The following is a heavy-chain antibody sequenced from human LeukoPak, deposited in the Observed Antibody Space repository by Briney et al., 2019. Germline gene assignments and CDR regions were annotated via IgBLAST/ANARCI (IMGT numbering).Heavy chain of an antibody. Sequence: PGGSLRLSCAASGFTFDDYTMHWVRQAPGKGLEWVSAISGSGGSTYYADSVKGRFTISRDNSKNTLYLQMNSLRAEDTAVYYCAKDQYYYDSSGYYGPSDYWGQGTLVTVSS. CDR2: ISGSGGST. V-gene: IGHV3-23*01. D-gene: IGHD3-22*01. J-gene: IGHJ4*02. CDR1: GFTFDDYT. CDR3: AKDQYYYDSSGYYGPSDY.